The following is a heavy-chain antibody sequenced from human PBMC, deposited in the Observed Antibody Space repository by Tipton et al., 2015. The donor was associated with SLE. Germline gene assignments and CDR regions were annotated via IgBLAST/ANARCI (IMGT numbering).Heavy chain of an antibody. CDR2: IYYSGST. J-gene: IGHJ4*02. V-gene: IGHV4-31*03. CDR3: ARLPDYFDH. Sequence: TLSLTCTVSGGSISSGGYYWSWIRQHPGKGLEWIGYIYYSGSTYYNPSVKSRATISLDRSKNHFALNLTSVTAADTAVYYCARLPDYFDHWGQGALVTVSP. CDR1: GGSISSGGYY.